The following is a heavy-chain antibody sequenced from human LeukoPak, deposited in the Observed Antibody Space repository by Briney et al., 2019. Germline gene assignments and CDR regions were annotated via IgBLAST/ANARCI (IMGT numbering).Heavy chain of an antibody. CDR2: ISDSGRVT. J-gene: IGHJ6*02. CDR3: GRDRRQIYYGVDV. Sequence: GGSLRLSCAASGFSFTICSMNWVRQAPGKGLEWVSFISDSGRVTYYADSVKGRFTISRDTATNSLYLQMNSLRAEDTAVYYCGRDRRQIYYGVDVWGQGTTVTVSS. CDR1: GFSFTICS. V-gene: IGHV3-48*01.